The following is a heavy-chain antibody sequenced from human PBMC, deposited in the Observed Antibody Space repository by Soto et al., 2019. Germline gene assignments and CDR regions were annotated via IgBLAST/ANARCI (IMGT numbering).Heavy chain of an antibody. Sequence: QVQLVESGGGVVQPGRSLRLSCAASGFTFSSYGMHWVRQAPGKGLEWVAVISYDGSNKYYADSVKGRFTISRGNSKNTLYLQMNSLRAEDTAVYYCAKEYGSSSLSPDFDYWGQGTLVTVSS. CDR2: ISYDGSNK. J-gene: IGHJ4*02. CDR3: AKEYGSSSLSPDFDY. D-gene: IGHD6-13*01. CDR1: GFTFSSYG. V-gene: IGHV3-30*18.